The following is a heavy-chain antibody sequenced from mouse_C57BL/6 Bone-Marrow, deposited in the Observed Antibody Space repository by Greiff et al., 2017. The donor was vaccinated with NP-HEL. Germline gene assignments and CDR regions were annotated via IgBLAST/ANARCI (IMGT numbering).Heavy chain of an antibody. Sequence: QVQLQQPGAELVKPGASVKVSCKASGYTFTSYWMHWVKQRPGQGLAWIGRIHPSDSDTNYNPKFKGQATLTVDKSSSTAYMQLSSLTSEDAAVYYCSTGDGYYGAWFAYWGQGTLVTVSA. J-gene: IGHJ3*01. CDR3: STGDGYYGAWFAY. V-gene: IGHV1-74*01. CDR2: IHPSDSDT. CDR1: GYTFTSYW. D-gene: IGHD2-3*01.